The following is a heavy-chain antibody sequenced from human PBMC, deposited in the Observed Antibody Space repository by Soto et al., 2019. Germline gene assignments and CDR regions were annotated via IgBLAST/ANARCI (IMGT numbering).Heavy chain of an antibody. D-gene: IGHD2-2*02. CDR2: ISYDGSNK. J-gene: IGHJ6*02. CDR1: GFTFSSYG. Sequence: GGSLRLSCAASGFTFSSYGMHWVRQAPGKGLEWVAVISYDGSNKYYADSVKGRFTISRDNSKNTLYLQMNSLRAEDTAVYYCAKDKACSSTSCYIITRLYYYYGMDVWGQGTTVTVSS. CDR3: AKDKACSSTSCYIITRLYYYYGMDV. V-gene: IGHV3-30*18.